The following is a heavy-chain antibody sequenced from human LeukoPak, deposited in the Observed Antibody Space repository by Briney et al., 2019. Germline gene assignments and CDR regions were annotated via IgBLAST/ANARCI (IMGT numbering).Heavy chain of an antibody. Sequence: GGSLRLSCADSGFTFSSYAMHWVRQAPGKGLEWVAVISYDGSNKYYADSVKGRFTISRDNSKNTLYLQMNSLRAEDTAVYYCASPGRGGPYYFDYWGQGTLVTVSS. D-gene: IGHD3-16*01. CDR3: ASPGRGGPYYFDY. V-gene: IGHV3-30-3*01. CDR2: ISYDGSNK. CDR1: GFTFSSYA. J-gene: IGHJ4*02.